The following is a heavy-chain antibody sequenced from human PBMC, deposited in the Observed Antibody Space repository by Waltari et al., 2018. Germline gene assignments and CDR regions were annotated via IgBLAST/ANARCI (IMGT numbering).Heavy chain of an antibody. CDR3: ARLYDSSAYYNTYLDP. D-gene: IGHD3-22*01. J-gene: IGHJ5*02. Sequence: QVQLVQSGAEVRKPGASVKVSCKASGYTFSNYGIAWVRQAPGQGLEWKGWSRGYNGDTKYAREFEGRLTVTTNTSTNTAHMELRSLRSDDTAVYYCARLYDSSAYYNTYLDPWGQGALVTVSS. CDR1: GYTFSNYG. CDR2: SRGYNGDT. V-gene: IGHV1-18*01.